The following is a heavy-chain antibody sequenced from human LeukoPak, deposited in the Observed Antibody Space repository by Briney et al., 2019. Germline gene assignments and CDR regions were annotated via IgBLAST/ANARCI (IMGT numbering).Heavy chain of an antibody. D-gene: IGHD6-13*01. V-gene: IGHV1-46*01. Sequence: ASVKVSCKASGYTFTSYYMHWVRQAPGQGLEWMGIINPSGGSTSYAQKFQGRVTMTRDTSTSTVYMELSSLRSEDTAVYYCARVQAAAGTFAYNWFDPWGQGTLDTVSS. CDR2: INPSGGST. J-gene: IGHJ5*02. CDR3: ARVQAAAGTFAYNWFDP. CDR1: GYTFTSYY.